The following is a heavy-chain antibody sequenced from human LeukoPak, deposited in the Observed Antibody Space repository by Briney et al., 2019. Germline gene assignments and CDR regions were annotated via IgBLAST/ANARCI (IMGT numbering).Heavy chain of an antibody. V-gene: IGHV3-9*01. CDR3: AKSRYCSSTSCYTGFDY. D-gene: IGHD2-2*02. Sequence: GRSLRPSCAASGFTFDDYAMHWVRQAPGKGLEWVSGISWNSGSIGYADSVKGRYTISRDNAKNSLYLQMNSLRAEDTALYYCAKSRYCSSTSCYTGFDYWGQGTLVTVSS. J-gene: IGHJ4*02. CDR1: GFTFDDYA. CDR2: ISWNSGSI.